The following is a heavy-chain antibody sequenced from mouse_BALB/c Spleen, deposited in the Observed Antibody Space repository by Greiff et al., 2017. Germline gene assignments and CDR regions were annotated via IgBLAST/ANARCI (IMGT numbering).Heavy chain of an antibody. CDR2: ISSGGSYT. Sequence: EVKLQESGGDLVKPGGSLKLSCAASGFTFSSYGMSWVRQTPDKRLEWVATISSGGSYTYYPDSVKGRFTISRDNAKNTLYLQMSSLKSEDTAMYYCARQEDAYWGQGTLVTVSA. J-gene: IGHJ3*01. V-gene: IGHV5-6*01. CDR3: ARQEDAY. CDR1: GFTFSSYG.